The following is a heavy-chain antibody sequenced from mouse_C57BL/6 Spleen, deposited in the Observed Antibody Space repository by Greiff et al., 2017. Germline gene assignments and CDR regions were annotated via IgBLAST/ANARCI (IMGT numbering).Heavy chain of an antibody. J-gene: IGHJ2*01. CDR3: ARAYYSNPNFDY. CDR2: INPSNGGT. Sequence: VQLQQPGTELVKPGASVKLSCKASGYTFTSYWMHRVKQRPGQGLEWIGNINPSNGGTNYNEKFKSKATLTVDKTSSTAYMQLSSLISEDSAVYYCARAYYSNPNFDYWGQGTTLTVSS. D-gene: IGHD2-5*01. CDR1: GYTFTSYW. V-gene: IGHV1-53*01.